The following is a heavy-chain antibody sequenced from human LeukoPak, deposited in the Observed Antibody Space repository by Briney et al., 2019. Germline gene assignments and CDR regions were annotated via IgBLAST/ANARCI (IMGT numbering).Heavy chain of an antibody. CDR3: ARYFSGGQFKWFDP. Sequence: PSQTLSLTCAVSRDSLSSGGYSCSWIRLPPGNGLEWIRYIDHGGRAYYSPSLKSQSNIPVDKPKNQFSLKLTAVTPADPPLYSCARYFSGGQFKWFDPGGQGTLVTVSS. V-gene: IGHV4-30-2*01. D-gene: IGHD1-26*01. CDR2: IDHGGRA. J-gene: IGHJ5*02. CDR1: RDSLSSGGYS.